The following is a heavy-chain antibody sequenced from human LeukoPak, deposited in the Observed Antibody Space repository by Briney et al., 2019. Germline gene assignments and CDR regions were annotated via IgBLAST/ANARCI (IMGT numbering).Heavy chain of an antibody. J-gene: IGHJ4*02. CDR1: GFPFSDPY. CDR2: IRNEANRYTK. V-gene: IGHV3-72*01. D-gene: IGHD2-2*01. CDR3: ARLDTSNRYSDY. Sequence: GSLRLSFAASGFPFSDPYMDWVRQAPGKGPEWVCRIRNEANRYTKNYAASVLGRFTISRDDSKNSLYLQMNSLKTEDTAVYYCARLDTSNRYSDYWGQGTLVIVSS.